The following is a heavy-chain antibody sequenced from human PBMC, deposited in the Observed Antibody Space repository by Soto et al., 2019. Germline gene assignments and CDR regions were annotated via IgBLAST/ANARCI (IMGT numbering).Heavy chain of an antibody. Sequence: QVQLVQSGAEMKKPGASVKVSCKTSGFTFTTYGLHWVRQAPGQRPEWMGWINTANGNTKYSQNLRGRVTLTRDTPASTTYMELSSLRSEDTAVYYWARVGYSGGWYDYWGQGTLVIVSS. V-gene: IGHV1-3*04. CDR1: GFTFTTYG. CDR2: INTANGNT. J-gene: IGHJ4*02. CDR3: ARVGYSGGWYDY. D-gene: IGHD6-19*01.